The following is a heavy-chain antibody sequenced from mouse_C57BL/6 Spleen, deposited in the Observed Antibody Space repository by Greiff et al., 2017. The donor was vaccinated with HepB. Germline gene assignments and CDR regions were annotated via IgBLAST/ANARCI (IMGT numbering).Heavy chain of an antibody. CDR2: IHPSDSDT. CDR1: GYTFTSYW. D-gene: IGHD1-1*01. Sequence: QVQLQQPGAELVKPGASVKVSCKASGYTFTSYWMHWVKQRPGQGLEWIGRIHPSDSDTNYNQKFKGKATLTVDKSSSTAYRQLSSLTSEDSAVYYCARAMVYYYGSSLMDYWGQGTSVTVSS. J-gene: IGHJ4*01. V-gene: IGHV1-74*01. CDR3: ARAMVYYYGSSLMDY.